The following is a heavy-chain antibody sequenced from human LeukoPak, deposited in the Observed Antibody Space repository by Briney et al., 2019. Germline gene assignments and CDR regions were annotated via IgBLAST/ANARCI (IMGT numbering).Heavy chain of an antibody. J-gene: IGHJ4*02. CDR1: GYTFTGYY. V-gene: IGHV1-2*02. CDR3: ARGGGRPGQQQLVYFDY. CDR2: INPNSGGT. Sequence: GASVKVSCKASGYTFTGYYMHWVRQAPGQGLEWMGWINPNSGGTNYAQKFQGRVTMTRDTSISTAYMELSRLGSDDTAVYYCARGGGRPGQQQLVYFDYWGQGTLVTVSS. D-gene: IGHD6-13*01.